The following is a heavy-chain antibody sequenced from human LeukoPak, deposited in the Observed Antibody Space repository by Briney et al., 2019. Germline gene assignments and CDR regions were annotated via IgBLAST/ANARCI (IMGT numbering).Heavy chain of an antibody. J-gene: IGHJ4*02. V-gene: IGHV1-69*13. D-gene: IGHD7-27*01. Sequence: ASVKVSCKASGYAFTSFDINWVRQATGQGLEWMGGIIPIFGTANYAQKLQGRVTITADESTSTAYMGLSRLRSDDTAVYYCARGPHWDPHFDYWGQGTLVTVSS. CDR2: IIPIFGTA. CDR3: ARGPHWDPHFDY. CDR1: GYAFTSFD.